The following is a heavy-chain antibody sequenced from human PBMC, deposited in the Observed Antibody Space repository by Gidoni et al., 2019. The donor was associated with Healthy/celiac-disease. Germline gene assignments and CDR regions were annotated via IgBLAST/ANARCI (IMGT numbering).Heavy chain of an antibody. Sequence: QVQLVESGGGVVQPGRSLRLPCAASGFTFSSYAMHWVRQAPGKGLEWVAVISNDGSSKYYADSVKGRFTISRDNSKNTLYLQMNSLRAEDTAVYYCARDLLKLDWGYWFDPWGQGTLVTVSS. CDR3: ARDLLKLDWGYWFDP. J-gene: IGHJ5*02. CDR2: ISNDGSSK. V-gene: IGHV3-30-3*01. D-gene: IGHD1-1*01. CDR1: GFTFSSYA.